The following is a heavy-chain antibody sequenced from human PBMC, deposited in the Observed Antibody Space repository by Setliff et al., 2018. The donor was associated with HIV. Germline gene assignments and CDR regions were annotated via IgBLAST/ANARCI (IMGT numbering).Heavy chain of an antibody. D-gene: IGHD4-17*01. CDR2: ISSSSSYI. CDR3: ARDPTARGDAFDI. V-gene: IGHV3-21*01. Sequence: GGSLRLSCAASGFTFKSYSINWVRQAPGQGLEWVSSISSSSSYIYYADSVKGRFTISRDNAKNSLFLQMNSLRAEDTAVYYCARDPTARGDAFDIWGQGTMVTVSS. CDR1: GFTFKSYS. J-gene: IGHJ3*02.